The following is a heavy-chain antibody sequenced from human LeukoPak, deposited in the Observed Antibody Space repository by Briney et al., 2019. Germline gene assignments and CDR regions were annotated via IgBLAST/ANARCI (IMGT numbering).Heavy chain of an antibody. CDR2: IKSKTDGVTI. CDR1: GFIITNAW. CDR3: SSPSF. V-gene: IGHV3-15*07. Sequence: GGSLRLSCATSGFIITNAWMKWVRQAPGKGLEWVGRIKSKTDGVTIDYAAPVKGRFTISRDDSKNTLYLQMDNLKTEDTAIYYCSSPSFWGQGTLVTVSS. J-gene: IGHJ4*02.